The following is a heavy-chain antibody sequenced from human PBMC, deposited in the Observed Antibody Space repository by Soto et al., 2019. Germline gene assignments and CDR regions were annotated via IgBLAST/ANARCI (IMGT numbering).Heavy chain of an antibody. CDR3: ARQVQFYGQTYYFDY. CDR1: GGSISSSSYY. Sequence: QLQLQESGPGLVKPSETLSLTCTVSGGSISSSSYYWGWIRQPPGKGLEWIGSIYYSGSTYYNPSLKSRVTISVDTSKNQFSLKLSSVTAADTAVYYCARQVQFYGQTYYFDYWGQGTLVTVSS. CDR2: IYYSGST. V-gene: IGHV4-39*01. D-gene: IGHD4-17*01. J-gene: IGHJ4*02.